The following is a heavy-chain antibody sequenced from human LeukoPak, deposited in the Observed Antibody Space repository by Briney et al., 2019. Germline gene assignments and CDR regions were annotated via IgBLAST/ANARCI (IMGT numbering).Heavy chain of an antibody. J-gene: IGHJ4*02. D-gene: IGHD3/OR15-3a*01. V-gene: IGHV4-59*01. CDR1: GGSISSYY. CDR2: IYYSGCT. Sequence: KSSETLSLTCTVSGGSISSYYWSWIRQPPGKGLEWIGYIYYSGCTNYNPSLKSRVTISVDTSKNQFSLKLSSVTAADTAVYYCARSHSVWTSFDYWGQGTLVTVSS. CDR3: ARSHSVWTSFDY.